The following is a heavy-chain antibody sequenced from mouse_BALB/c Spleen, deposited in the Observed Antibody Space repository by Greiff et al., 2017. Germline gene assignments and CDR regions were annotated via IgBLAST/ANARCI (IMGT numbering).Heavy chain of an antibody. CDR1: GYSFTGYY. Sequence: EVKLMESGPELVKPGASVKISCKASGYSFTGYYMHWVKQSHVKSLEWIGRINPYNGATSYNQNFKDKASLTVDKSSSTAYMELHSLTSEDSAVYYCARERRPYAMDYWGQGTSVTVSS. D-gene: IGHD2-12*01. CDR2: INPYNGAT. CDR3: ARERRPYAMDY. V-gene: IGHV1-31*01. J-gene: IGHJ4*01.